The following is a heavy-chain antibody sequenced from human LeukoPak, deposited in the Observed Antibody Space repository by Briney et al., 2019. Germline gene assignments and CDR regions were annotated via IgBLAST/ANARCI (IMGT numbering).Heavy chain of an antibody. D-gene: IGHD3-22*01. Sequence: SETLSLTCAVYGGSFSGYYWSWIRQPPGKGLEWIGEINHSGSTNYNLSLKSRVTISVDTSKNQFSLKLSSVTAADTAVYYCARGCRGSVVVVMRYNRFDPWGQGALVTVSS. CDR3: ARGCRGSVVVVMRYNRFDP. CDR1: GGSFSGYY. J-gene: IGHJ5*02. V-gene: IGHV4-34*01. CDR2: INHSGST.